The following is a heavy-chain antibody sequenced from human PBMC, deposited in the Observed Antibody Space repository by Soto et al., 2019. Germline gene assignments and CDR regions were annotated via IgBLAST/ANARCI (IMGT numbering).Heavy chain of an antibody. CDR1: GYTFPSYG. Sequence: QVQLVQSGAEVKRPGDSVNVSCKAPGYTFPSYGISWVRQAPGKGLEWMGWISAHNGNKKYAQKLQGRVTMTTDTSTSTAYMELRSLRSDDTAVYYCAREPNYFDYWGQGTLVTVSS. J-gene: IGHJ4*02. CDR3: AREPNYFDY. CDR2: ISAHNGNK. V-gene: IGHV1-18*01.